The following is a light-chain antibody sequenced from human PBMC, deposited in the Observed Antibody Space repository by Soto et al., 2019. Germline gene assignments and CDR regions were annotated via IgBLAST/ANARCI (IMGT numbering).Light chain of an antibody. J-gene: IGKJ5*01. CDR2: GAS. CDR3: QQYTGPPTT. CDR1: QTVSSNY. V-gene: IGKV3-20*01. Sequence: IILTQSPDTQSLSPGERATLSCRASQTVSSNYLAWCQQRPGQAPRLLIYGASTRAAGIPDRFSGSGSGTDFTLTITRLEPEDSAVYFCQQYTGPPTTFGQGTRLEI.